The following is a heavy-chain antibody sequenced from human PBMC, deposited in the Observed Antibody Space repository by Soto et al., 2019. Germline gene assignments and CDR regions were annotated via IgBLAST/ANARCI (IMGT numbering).Heavy chain of an antibody. CDR2: IVVDNGKT. J-gene: IGHJ4*02. V-gene: IGHV1-58*01. Sequence: SLMLSCKSSGFTITNSAVQCVRQARGQRLEWIGWIVVDNGKTHYAQKFQDRVTITRGMSTSTAYMELSSLRFEDTAAYYCAGDDLILVLWGQGTLVTVSS. CDR3: AGDDLILVL. CDR1: GFTITNSA. D-gene: IGHD3-22*01.